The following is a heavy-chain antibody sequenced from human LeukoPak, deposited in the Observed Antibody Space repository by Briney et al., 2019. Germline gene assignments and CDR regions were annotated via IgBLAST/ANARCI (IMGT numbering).Heavy chain of an antibody. V-gene: IGHV4-34*01. J-gene: IGHJ4*02. CDR1: GGSLSGYY. Sequence: SETLSLTCAVYGGSLSGYYWSWIRQPPGKGLEWIGEINHSGSTNYNPSLKSRVTISVDTSKNRFSRKLSSVAAAAPAVCYCARGPDILTGYHDYWGQGTLVTVSS. CDR3: ARGPDILTGYHDY. D-gene: IGHD3-9*01. CDR2: INHSGST.